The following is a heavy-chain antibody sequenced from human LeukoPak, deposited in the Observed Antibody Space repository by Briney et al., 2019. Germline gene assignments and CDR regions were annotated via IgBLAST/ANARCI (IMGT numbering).Heavy chain of an antibody. Sequence: GGSLRLSCAASGFTFSGNWMSWVRQAPGKGLEWVANIKQDGSEKYYVDPVKGRFTISRDNAKNSVYVQMNSLRAEDTAVYYCARGRSMDVWGQGTTVTVSS. J-gene: IGHJ6*02. CDR3: ARGRSMDV. V-gene: IGHV3-7*01. CDR2: IKQDGSEK. CDR1: GFTFSGNW.